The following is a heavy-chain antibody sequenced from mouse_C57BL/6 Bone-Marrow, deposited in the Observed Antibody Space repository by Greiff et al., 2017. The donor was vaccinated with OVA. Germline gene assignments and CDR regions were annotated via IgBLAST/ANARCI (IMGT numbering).Heavy chain of an antibody. CDR2: IWSGGST. V-gene: IGHV2-2*01. CDR1: GFSLTSYG. CDR3: ARNGWSAWFAY. Sequence: VQLVESGPGLVQPSQSLSITCTVSGFSLTSYGVHWVRQSPGKGLEWLGVIWSGGSTDYNAAFISRLSISKDNSKSQVFFKMNSLQADDTAIYYCARNGWSAWFAYWGQGTLVTVSA. J-gene: IGHJ3*01. D-gene: IGHD2-3*01.